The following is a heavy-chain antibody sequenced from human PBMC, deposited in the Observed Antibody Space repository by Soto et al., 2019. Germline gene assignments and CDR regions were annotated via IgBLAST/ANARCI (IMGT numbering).Heavy chain of an antibody. V-gene: IGHV3-74*01. Sequence: EVQLVESGGGLVQPGESLTLSCAASGFTFSSYWMHWVRQAPGKGLVWVSRIKSDGSGTYYADSVKGRLTISRDNARNTLSMQMNSLRGEDRAVYFCARGDGDGYDGNGYLGRHWGQGTLVTVS. CDR2: IKSDGSGT. CDR1: GFTFSSYW. CDR3: ARGDGDGYDGNGYLGRH. D-gene: IGHD3-22*01. J-gene: IGHJ4*02.